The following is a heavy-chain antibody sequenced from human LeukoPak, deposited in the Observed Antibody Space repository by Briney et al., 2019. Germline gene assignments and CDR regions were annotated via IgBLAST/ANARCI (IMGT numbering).Heavy chain of an antibody. J-gene: IGHJ4*02. CDR1: GFTFSDYF. D-gene: IGHD4-11*01. CDR3: ARDLTTLTY. V-gene: IGHV3-21*06. Sequence: GGSLRLSCAASGFTFSDYFMNWVRQAPGKGLEWVSSISNGSDHIYYADSVQGRFTISRDNAKNLVYLQTEGLRVEDTAAYFCARDLTTLTYWGQGTLVTVSS. CDR2: ISNGSDHI.